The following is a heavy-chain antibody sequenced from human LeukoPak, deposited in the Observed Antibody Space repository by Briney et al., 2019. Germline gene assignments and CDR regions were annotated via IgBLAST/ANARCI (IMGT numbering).Heavy chain of an antibody. CDR3: ARDNGDGYYFYWYFDL. D-gene: IGHD3-22*01. CDR2: IYHSGST. J-gene: IGHJ2*01. V-gene: IGHV4-38-2*02. CDR1: GGSMRNRY. Sequence: PSETLSLTCTVSGGSMRNRYWNWIRQSPRKGLEWIGSIYHSGSTYYNPSLKSRVTISVDTSKNQFSLKLSSVTAADTAVYYCARDNGDGYYFYWYFDLWGRGTLVTVSS.